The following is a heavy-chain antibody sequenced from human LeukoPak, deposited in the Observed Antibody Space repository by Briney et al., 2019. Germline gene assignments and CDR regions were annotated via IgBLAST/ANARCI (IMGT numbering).Heavy chain of an antibody. D-gene: IGHD5-24*01. CDR2: IKQDGSKK. Sequence: GGSLRLSCVASGVPFSSYWMTWVRQAPGKGLEWVAHIKQDGSKKSYVDSVKGRFTISRDNAKNSLYLQLNSLRAEDTAIYYCTRVGYIDEGIDYWGQGPLVTVSS. J-gene: IGHJ4*02. CDR3: TRVGYIDEGIDY. CDR1: GVPFSSYW. V-gene: IGHV3-7*04.